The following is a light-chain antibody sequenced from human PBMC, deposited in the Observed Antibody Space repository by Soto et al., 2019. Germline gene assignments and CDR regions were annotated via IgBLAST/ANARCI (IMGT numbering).Light chain of an antibody. CDR2: DAT. CDR1: QSVATNL. V-gene: IGKV3-20*01. Sequence: EIVLTQSPGTLSLSPGERATLSCRASQSVATNLLAWFQQRPGQPPRLLIYDATGRATGIPDRFSGSGSATDFTLTINRLEPEDFAVYYCHQYASSPLTFGQGTKLVIK. J-gene: IGKJ2*01. CDR3: HQYASSPLT.